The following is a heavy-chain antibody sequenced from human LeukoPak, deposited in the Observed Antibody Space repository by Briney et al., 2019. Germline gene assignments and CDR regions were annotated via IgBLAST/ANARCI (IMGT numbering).Heavy chain of an antibody. J-gene: IGHJ4*02. V-gene: IGHV3-23*01. CDR3: AKDLSYEGLSDY. Sequence: SGGSLRLSCAASGFTFSSYAMSWVRQAPGKGLEWVSAISGSGGNTYYADSVKGRFTISRDNSKNTLYLQMNSLRAEDTAVYYCAKDLSYEGLSDYWGQGTLVTVSS. D-gene: IGHD2/OR15-2a*01. CDR2: ISGSGGNT. CDR1: GFTFSSYA.